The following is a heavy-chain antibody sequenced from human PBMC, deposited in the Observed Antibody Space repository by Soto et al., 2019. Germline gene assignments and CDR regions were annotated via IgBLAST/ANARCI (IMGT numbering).Heavy chain of an antibody. J-gene: IGHJ6*03. CDR1: GFIFDNYG. Sequence: EVQLVESGGGLVQPGRSLRLSCAASGFIFDNYGMHWVRQAPGKGLEWVSAICWNSGRIAYADSVKGRFTISRDNAKNSLYLQMNSQRAEDTALYYCAKDKSLTSSYYYMEVWGKGTTVTVSS. V-gene: IGHV3-9*01. CDR3: AKDKSLTSSYYYMEV. CDR2: ICWNSGRI.